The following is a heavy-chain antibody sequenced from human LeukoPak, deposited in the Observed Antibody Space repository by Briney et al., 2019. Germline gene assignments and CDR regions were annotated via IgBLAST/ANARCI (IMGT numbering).Heavy chain of an antibody. CDR1: GFTFSSYA. CDR2: ISGSGAGT. J-gene: IGHJ4*02. CDR3: AKGSYSSGWANRY. Sequence: GGSLRLSCAASGFTFSSYAMSWVRKAPGKGLEWVSAISGSGAGTYYADSVKGRFTISRDNSKNTLYLQMNSLRADGTAVYYCAKGSYSSGWANRYWGQGTLVTVSS. V-gene: IGHV3-23*01. D-gene: IGHD6-19*01.